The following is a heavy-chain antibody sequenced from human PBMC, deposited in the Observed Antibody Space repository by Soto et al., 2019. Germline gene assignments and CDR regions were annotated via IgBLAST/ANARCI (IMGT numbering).Heavy chain of an antibody. D-gene: IGHD3-10*01. Sequence: PGGSLRLSCVASGLTFGSRAMSWVRQAPGEGLEWVSTITDSGGDTKYADSVRGRFTISRDNSKSTLYLQMSSLRAEDSAIYYCARGSTDSYPGSRIFDFWGRGTLVTVSS. CDR1: GLTFGSRA. V-gene: IGHV3-23*01. J-gene: IGHJ4*02. CDR3: ARGSTDSYPGSRIFDF. CDR2: ITDSGGDT.